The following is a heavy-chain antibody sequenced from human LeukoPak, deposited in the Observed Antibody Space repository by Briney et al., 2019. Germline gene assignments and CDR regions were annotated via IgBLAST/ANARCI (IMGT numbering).Heavy chain of an antibody. Sequence: SETLSLTCAVSGGSISSGSYSWSWIRQPPGEGLEWIGYIYYSGSTYYNPSLKSRVTISVDTSKNQLSLKLSSVTAADTAVYYCARDSVYSGSSLDYWGQGTLVTVSS. CDR1: GGSISSGSYS. V-gene: IGHV4-30-4*07. CDR3: ARDSVYSGSSLDY. J-gene: IGHJ4*02. D-gene: IGHD1-26*01. CDR2: IYYSGST.